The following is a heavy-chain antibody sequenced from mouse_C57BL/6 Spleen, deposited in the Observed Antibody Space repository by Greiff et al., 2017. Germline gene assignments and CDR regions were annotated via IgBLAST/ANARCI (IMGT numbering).Heavy chain of an antibody. CDR3: ARASSSGYAFAY. D-gene: IGHD3-2*02. V-gene: IGHV1-55*01. Sequence: QVQLQQSGAELVKPGASVKMSCKASGYTFTSYWITWVKQRPGQGLEWIGDIYPGSGSTNYNEKFKSKATLTVDTSSSTAYMQLSSLTSEDSAVYYCARASSSGYAFAYWGQGTLVTVSA. J-gene: IGHJ3*01. CDR1: GYTFTSYW. CDR2: IYPGSGST.